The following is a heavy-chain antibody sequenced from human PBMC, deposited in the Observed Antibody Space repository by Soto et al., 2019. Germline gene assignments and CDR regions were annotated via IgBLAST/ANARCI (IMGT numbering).Heavy chain of an antibody. CDR3: ERGAVGYYYDSSGYPICGY. J-gene: IGHJ4*02. D-gene: IGHD3-22*01. V-gene: IGHV3-33*01. CDR1: GFTFSSYG. CDR2: IWYDGSNK. Sequence: QVQLVESGGGVVQPGRSLRLSCAASGFTFSSYGMHWVRQAPGKGLEWVAVIWYDGSNKYYADSVKGRFTISRDNSKNSLYLQMNSLRAEDTAVYYCERGAVGYYYDSSGYPICGYWGKGTLVTVSS.